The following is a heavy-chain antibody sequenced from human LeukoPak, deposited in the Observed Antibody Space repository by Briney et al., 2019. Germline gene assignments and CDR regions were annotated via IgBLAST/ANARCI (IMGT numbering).Heavy chain of an antibody. CDR2: ICGSSSST. D-gene: IGHD2-15*01. V-gene: IGHV3-23*01. Sequence: GSLRLSCAASGFSFSSYAMNWVRQAPGKGLEWVSVICGSSSSTYYVDSVKGRFTISRDNSKNTLYLQMNSLRAEDTAIYYCAKGSGGSSHSATDYWGQGTLVTVSS. J-gene: IGHJ4*02. CDR1: GFSFSSYA. CDR3: AKGSGGSSHSATDY.